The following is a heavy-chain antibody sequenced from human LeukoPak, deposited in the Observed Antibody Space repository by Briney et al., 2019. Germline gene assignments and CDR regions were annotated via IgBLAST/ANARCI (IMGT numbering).Heavy chain of an antibody. J-gene: IGHJ4*02. Sequence: ASVKVSCKASGGTFSSYAISWVRQAPGQGLEWMGGIIPIFGTANYAQKLQGRVTMTTDTSTSTAYMELRSLTSDDTAVYYCARDRYGVRSGSYDYWGQGTLVTVSS. D-gene: IGHD1-26*01. CDR2: IIPIFGTA. CDR3: ARDRYGVRSGSYDY. V-gene: IGHV1-69*05. CDR1: GGTFSSYA.